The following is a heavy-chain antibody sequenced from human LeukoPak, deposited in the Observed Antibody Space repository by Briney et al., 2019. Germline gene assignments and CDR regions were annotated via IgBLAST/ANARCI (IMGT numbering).Heavy chain of an antibody. V-gene: IGHV3-23*01. J-gene: IGHJ3*02. CDR1: GFTFSSYA. D-gene: IGHD3-22*01. CDR3: ATVESNYYDSSGPSGAFDI. CDR2: ISGSGGST. Sequence: PGGSLRLSCAASGFTFSSYAMSWVRQAPGKGLEWVSAISGSGGSTYYADSVKGRFTISRDNSKNTLYLQMNSLRAEDTAVYYCATVESNYYDSSGPSGAFDIWGQGTMVTVSS.